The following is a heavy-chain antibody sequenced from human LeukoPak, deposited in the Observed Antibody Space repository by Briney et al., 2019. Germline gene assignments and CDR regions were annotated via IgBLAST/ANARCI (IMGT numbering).Heavy chain of an antibody. CDR3: ARYSSGWYYGMDV. V-gene: IGHV4-59*08. CDR2: VFFTGNT. Sequence: SETLSLTCTVSGGSMSGAYWSWIRQPPGKGLEWIGYVFFTGNTNYNPSLGSRLTISVDTSRSQFSLKLNSVTAADTAVYYCARYSSGWYYGMDVWGQGTTVTVSS. CDR1: GGSMSGAY. D-gene: IGHD6-19*01. J-gene: IGHJ6*02.